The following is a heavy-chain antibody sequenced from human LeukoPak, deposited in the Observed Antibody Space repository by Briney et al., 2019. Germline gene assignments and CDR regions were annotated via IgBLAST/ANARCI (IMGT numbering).Heavy chain of an antibody. V-gene: IGHV3-23*01. Sequence: GGSLRLSCAASGFTFSSYWMNWVRQAPGKGLEWVSAISGSGGSTYYADSVKGRFTISRDNAKNTLYLQMNSLRAEDRAVYYWGKAIVVVVAAKAYCYYGMDVWGKGTTVTVSS. J-gene: IGHJ6*04. CDR1: GFTFSSYW. CDR2: ISGSGGST. CDR3: GKAIVVVVAAKAYCYYGMDV. D-gene: IGHD2-15*01.